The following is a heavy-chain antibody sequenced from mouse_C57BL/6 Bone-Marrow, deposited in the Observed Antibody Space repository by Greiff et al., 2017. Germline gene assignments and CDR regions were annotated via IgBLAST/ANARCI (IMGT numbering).Heavy chain of an antibody. Sequence: VHVKQSGAELVRPGASVKLSCTASGFNIKDDYMHWVKQRPEQGLEWIGWIDPENGDTEYASKFQGKAPITADTSSNTAYLQLSSLTSEDTAVYYCTTYGSSLWYFDVWGTGTTVTVSS. J-gene: IGHJ1*03. CDR2: IDPENGDT. CDR3: TTYGSSLWYFDV. D-gene: IGHD1-1*01. CDR1: GFNIKDDY. V-gene: IGHV14-4*01.